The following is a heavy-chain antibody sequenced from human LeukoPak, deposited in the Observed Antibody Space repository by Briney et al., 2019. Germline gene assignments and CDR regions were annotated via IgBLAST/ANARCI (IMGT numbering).Heavy chain of an antibody. Sequence: SETLSLTCTVSGGSISSSSYYWGWIRQPPGKGLEWIGSIYYSGSTYYNPSLKSRVTISVDTSKNQFSLKLSSVTAADTAVYYCARGGRHDYSKGSSWYNYYYYMDVWGKGTTVTVSS. J-gene: IGHJ6*03. CDR1: GGSISSSSYY. CDR2: IYYSGST. D-gene: IGHD4-11*01. CDR3: ARGGRHDYSKGSSWYNYYYYMDV. V-gene: IGHV4-39*01.